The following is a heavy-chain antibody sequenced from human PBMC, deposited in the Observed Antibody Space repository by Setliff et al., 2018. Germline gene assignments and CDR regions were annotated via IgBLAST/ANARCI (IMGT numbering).Heavy chain of an antibody. J-gene: IGHJ4*02. CDR2: ILYDGSNK. Sequence: GGSLRLSCAASGFTFSSYGMHWVRQAPGKGLEWVAFILYDGSNKYYADSVKGRFTISRDNSKNTLYLQMNSLRPEDTAVYYCAGDKPLQHNYNFWSGYCPYWGQGTLVTAPQ. V-gene: IGHV3-30*02. CDR3: AGDKPLQHNYNFWSGYCPY. D-gene: IGHD3-3*01. CDR1: GFTFSSYG.